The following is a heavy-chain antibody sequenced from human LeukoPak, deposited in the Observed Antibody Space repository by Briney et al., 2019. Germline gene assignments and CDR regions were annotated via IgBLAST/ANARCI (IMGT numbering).Heavy chain of an antibody. CDR1: GGSINSYY. Sequence: SETLSLTCTVSGGSINSYYWGWIRQPPGKGLEWIGSIYYSGSTYYNPSLKSRVTISVDTSKNQFSLKLSSVTAADTAVYYCARVHSSSWLPLGYFDYWGQGTLVTVSS. V-gene: IGHV4-39*07. CDR3: ARVHSSSWLPLGYFDY. J-gene: IGHJ4*02. D-gene: IGHD6-13*01. CDR2: IYYSGST.